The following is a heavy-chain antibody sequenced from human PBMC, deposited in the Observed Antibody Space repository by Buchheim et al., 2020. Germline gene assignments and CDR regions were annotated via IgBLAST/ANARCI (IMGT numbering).Heavy chain of an antibody. CDR2: ISSSSSTI. CDR1: GFTFSSYS. V-gene: IGHV3-48*01. J-gene: IGHJ4*02. CDR3: ASQLLCLDW. Sequence: EVQLVESGGGLVQPGGSLRLSCAASGFTFSSYSMNWVRQAPGKGLEWVSYISSSSSTIYYADSVKGRFTISRENVKNTLYLQMNGLRAEDTAVYYCASQLLCLDWWGQGTL. D-gene: IGHD3-10*01.